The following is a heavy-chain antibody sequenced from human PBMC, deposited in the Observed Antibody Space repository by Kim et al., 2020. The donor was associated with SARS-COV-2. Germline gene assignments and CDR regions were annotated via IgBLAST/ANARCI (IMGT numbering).Heavy chain of an antibody. CDR2: IYPNDGST. V-gene: IGHV1-46*01. CDR3: ARDLEGFDY. D-gene: IGHD1-1*01. J-gene: IGHJ4*02. CDR1: VYGFTSNY. Sequence: ASVKVSCKTSVYGFTSNYLHWVRLAPGQGLEWMGMIYPNDGSTSYAQKFQGRVTMTSDTPTRTGYIELSSLTSEDTAVYYCARDLEGFDYWGQGTMVTVSS.